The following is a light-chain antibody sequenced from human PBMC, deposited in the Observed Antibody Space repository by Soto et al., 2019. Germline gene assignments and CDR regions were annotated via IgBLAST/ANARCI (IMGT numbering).Light chain of an antibody. CDR1: QSVSNN. V-gene: IGKV3-11*01. J-gene: IGKJ5*01. Sequence: IVMTQTQAPLSVSPGESATLSWRASQSVSNNLTWYQQKPGLAPRLLIYDASNRATGIPARFSGSGSGTDFTLTISSLEPDDFAVYYCQHRSIWPVSFGQGTRLEIK. CDR2: DAS. CDR3: QHRSIWPVS.